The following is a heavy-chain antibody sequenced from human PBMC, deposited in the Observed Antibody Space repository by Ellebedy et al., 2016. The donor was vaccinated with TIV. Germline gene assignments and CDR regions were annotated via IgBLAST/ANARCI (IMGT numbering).Heavy chain of an antibody. D-gene: IGHD3-22*01. V-gene: IGHV3-15*01. CDR3: TTDAWDSSGYHYWFDD. J-gene: IGHJ4*02. CDR1: GLTFRNAW. CDR2: IKNTAEGGTT. Sequence: GGSLGLSXTASGLTFRNAWVSWVRQAPGKGLEWVGRIKNTAEGGTTDYAASVKGRFSMSRDDSKNTVFLQMSGLRSEDTALYYCTTDAWDSSGYHYWFDDWGQGTLVTVSS.